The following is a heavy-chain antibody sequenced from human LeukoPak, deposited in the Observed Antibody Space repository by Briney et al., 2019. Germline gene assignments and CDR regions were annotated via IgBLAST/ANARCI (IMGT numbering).Heavy chain of an antibody. CDR2: ITSTSTYI. CDR1: GFTFSSYT. D-gene: IGHD2-15*01. V-gene: IGHV3-21*01. CDR3: ARDLGGWYFDY. Sequence: GGSLRLSCAASGFTFSSYTINGVRQAPGKGLEWVSSITSTSTYIYYADSVKGRFTISRDNAKNSLYLQMNSLRAEDTAVYYCARDLGGWYFDYWGQGTLVTVSS. J-gene: IGHJ4*02.